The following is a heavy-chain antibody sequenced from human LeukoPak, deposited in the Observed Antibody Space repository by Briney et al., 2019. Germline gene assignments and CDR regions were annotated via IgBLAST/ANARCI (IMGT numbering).Heavy chain of an antibody. J-gene: IGHJ4*02. CDR1: GGSISSGDYY. D-gene: IGHD5-18*01. CDR3: ARGGSYVYFDY. Sequence: PSETLSLTCTVSGGSISSGDYYWSWIRQPPGKGLERIERIYTSGSTNYNPSLKSRVTISVDKSKNQFSLNLSSVTAADTAVYYCARGGSYVYFDYWGQGTLVTVSS. V-gene: IGHV4-61*02. CDR2: IYTSGST.